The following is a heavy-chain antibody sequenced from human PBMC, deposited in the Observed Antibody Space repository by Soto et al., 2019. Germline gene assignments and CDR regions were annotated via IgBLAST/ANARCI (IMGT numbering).Heavy chain of an antibody. CDR1: GGSISSGGYY. CDR2: IYYSGST. Sequence: QVQLQESGPGLVKPSQTLSLTCTVSGGSISSGGYYWSWIRQHPGKGLEWIGYIYYSGSTYYNPSLKSRVTISVDTSKNHFSLKLRSVTAADTAVYYCARGLDDWNDVTGFDYWGQGTLVTVSS. D-gene: IGHD1-1*01. J-gene: IGHJ4*02. CDR3: ARGLDDWNDVTGFDY. V-gene: IGHV4-31*03.